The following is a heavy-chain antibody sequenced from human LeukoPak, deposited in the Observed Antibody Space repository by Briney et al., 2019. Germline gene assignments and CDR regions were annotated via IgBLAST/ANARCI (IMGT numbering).Heavy chain of an antibody. Sequence: PSETLSLTCAVYGRSFIRYYWSWIRQSPGKGLEWIADIDHRCDTNYNPSAKSRVTISVDTSKNQFSLKVRSLSAADTAVYYCARGATISETGYFDFWGQGTLVTVSS. V-gene: IGHV4-34*01. CDR3: ARGATISETGYFDF. CDR2: IDHRCDT. D-gene: IGHD5-24*01. CDR1: GRSFIRYY. J-gene: IGHJ4*03.